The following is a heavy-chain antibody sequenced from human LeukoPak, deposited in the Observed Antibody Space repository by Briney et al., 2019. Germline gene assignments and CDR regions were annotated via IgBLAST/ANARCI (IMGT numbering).Heavy chain of an antibody. CDR1: GGSIISGVYY. D-gene: IGHD6-13*01. CDR2: IYYSGST. J-gene: IGHJ2*01. CDR3: ARGLIAAAGSSPYWYFDL. V-gene: IGHV4-31*03. Sequence: PSQTLSLTCTVSGGSIISGVYYWSCIREHPEKGLEWIGYIYYSGSTYYNPSLKSRVTISVDTSKNQFSLKLSSVTAADTAVYCCARGLIAAAGSSPYWYFDLWGRGTLVTVSS.